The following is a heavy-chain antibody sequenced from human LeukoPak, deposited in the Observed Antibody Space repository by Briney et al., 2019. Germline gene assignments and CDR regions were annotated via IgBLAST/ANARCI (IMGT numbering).Heavy chain of an antibody. Sequence: GGSLRLSCEGSAFIFSGHWMNWVRQTPGKGLEWVASINPDGNKKYSADSVKGRFTISRDNAENSLYLQMNSLRVEDTAFYYCARDLAYSRLDYWGQGMLVTVSS. CDR2: INPDGNKK. CDR3: ARDLAYSRLDY. V-gene: IGHV3-7*01. CDR1: AFIFSGHW. D-gene: IGHD5-18*01. J-gene: IGHJ4*02.